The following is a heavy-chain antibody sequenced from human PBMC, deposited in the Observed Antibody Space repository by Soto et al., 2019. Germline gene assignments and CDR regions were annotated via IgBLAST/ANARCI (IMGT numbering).Heavy chain of an antibody. V-gene: IGHV3-64D*08. J-gene: IGHJ6*02. CDR1: GFTFSSYA. CDR2: ISSNGGST. CDR3: VKGGYSGGNYYGMDV. Sequence: GGSLRLSCSASGFTFSSYAMHWVRQAPGKGLEYVSAISSNGGSTYYADSVKGRFTISRDNSKNTLYLQMSSLRAEDTAVYYCVKGGYSGGNYYGMDVWGQGTTVTVSS. D-gene: IGHD6-19*01.